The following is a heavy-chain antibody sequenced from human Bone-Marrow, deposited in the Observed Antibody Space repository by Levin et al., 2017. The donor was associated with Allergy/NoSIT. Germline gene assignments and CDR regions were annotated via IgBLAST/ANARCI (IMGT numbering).Heavy chain of an antibody. CDR1: GFTFTTYA. V-gene: IGHV3-30*04. CDR3: ARDRCSGSGSYYSSCDNYYYYYGMDV. J-gene: IGHJ6*02. CDR2: ISYDGNKK. D-gene: IGHD3-10*01. Sequence: GGSLRLSCAASGFTFTTYAMHWVRQAPGKGLEWVAVISYDGNKKYYADSVKGRFTISSDNAKNTLYLQMNSLRAEDTAVYYCARDRCSGSGSYYSSCDNYYYYYGMDVWGQGTTVTVSS.